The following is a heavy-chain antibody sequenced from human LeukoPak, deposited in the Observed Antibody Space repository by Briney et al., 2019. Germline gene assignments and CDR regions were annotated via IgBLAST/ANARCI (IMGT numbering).Heavy chain of an antibody. CDR3: ARVPGPPRGQKWLQD. CDR1: GGSISSGDYY. J-gene: IGHJ4*02. V-gene: IGHV4-30-4*01. Sequence: SETLSLTCTVPGGSISSGDYYWSWIRQPPGKGLEWIGYIYYSGSTYYNPSPKSRVTISVDTSKNQFSLKLSSVTAADTAVYYCARVPGPPRGQKWLQDWGQGTLVTVSS. CDR2: IYYSGST. D-gene: IGHD5-24*01.